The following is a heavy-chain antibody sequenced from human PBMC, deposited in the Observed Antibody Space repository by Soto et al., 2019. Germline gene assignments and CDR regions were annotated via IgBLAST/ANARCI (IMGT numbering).Heavy chain of an antibody. J-gene: IGHJ4*02. CDR1: GFTFSSYG. D-gene: IGHD6-13*01. V-gene: IGHV3-33*01. CDR3: ARERAEGSSWLFDY. CDR2: IWYDGSNK. Sequence: QVQLVESGGGVVQPGRSLRLSCAASGFTFSSYGMHWVRQAPGKGLEWVAVIWYDGSNKYYADSVKGRFTISRDNSKNTLYLQMNSLRAEDTAVYYCARERAEGSSWLFDYWGQGTLVTVSS.